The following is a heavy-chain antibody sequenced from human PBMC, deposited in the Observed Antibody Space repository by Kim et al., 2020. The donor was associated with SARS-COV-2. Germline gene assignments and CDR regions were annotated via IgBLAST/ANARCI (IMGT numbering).Heavy chain of an antibody. CDR3: VRANLGAVAADL. CDR2: VWYDGLNK. Sequence: GGSLRLSCEAFGFTFTDFGMYWFRQSPRQGLEWLAAVWYDGLNKVYSGSAKGRFDISRDNSKDTLYLEMSSLRVEDTGIYFCVRANLGAVAADLWGQGTQVTVSS. V-gene: IGHV3-33*03. D-gene: IGHD6-19*01. J-gene: IGHJ5*02. CDR1: GFTFTDFG.